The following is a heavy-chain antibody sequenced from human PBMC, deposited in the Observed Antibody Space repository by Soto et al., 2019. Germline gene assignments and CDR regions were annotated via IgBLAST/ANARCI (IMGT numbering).Heavy chain of an antibody. D-gene: IGHD3-3*01. Sequence: GESLKISCAASGFTFSSYAMSWVRQAPGKGLEWVSAISGSGGSTYYADSVKGRFTISRDNSKNTLYLQMNSLRAEDTAVYYCAKATIFGVVKYYYYMDVWGKGTTVTVSS. CDR3: AKATIFGVVKYYYYMDV. J-gene: IGHJ6*03. CDR2: ISGSGGST. V-gene: IGHV3-23*01. CDR1: GFTFSSYA.